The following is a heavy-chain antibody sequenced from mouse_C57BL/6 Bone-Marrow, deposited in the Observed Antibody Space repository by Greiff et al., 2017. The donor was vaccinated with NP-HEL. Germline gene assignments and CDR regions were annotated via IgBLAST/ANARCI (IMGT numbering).Heavy chain of an antibody. V-gene: IGHV14-4*01. Sequence: VQLQQSGAELVRPGASVKLSCTASGFNITDDYMHWVKQRPEQGLEWIGWIDPENGDTEYASKFQGKATITADTSSNTAYMQLSSLTSGDTAVYYCTTEEAYGYDGFAYWGQGTLVTVSA. J-gene: IGHJ3*01. CDR3: TTEEAYGYDGFAY. CDR1: GFNITDDY. D-gene: IGHD2-2*01. CDR2: IDPENGDT.